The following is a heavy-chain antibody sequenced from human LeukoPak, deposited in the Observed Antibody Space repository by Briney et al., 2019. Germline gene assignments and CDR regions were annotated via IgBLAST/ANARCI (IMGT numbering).Heavy chain of an antibody. J-gene: IGHJ4*02. CDR3: AKVAKYYYGPETYFFFEH. Sequence: SETLSLTCTVSGGSISSYYWSWIRQPAGKGLEWIGHMYATGTTNYNPSLKSRVTMSIDTSKNQFSLNLRSVTAAGTAVYYCAKVAKYYYGPETYFFFEHWGQGTLVTVSS. D-gene: IGHD3-10*01. CDR1: GGSISSYY. CDR2: MYATGTT. V-gene: IGHV4-4*07.